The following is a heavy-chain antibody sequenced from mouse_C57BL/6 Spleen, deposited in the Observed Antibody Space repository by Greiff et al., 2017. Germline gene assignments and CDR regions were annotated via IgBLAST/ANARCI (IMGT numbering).Heavy chain of an antibody. Sequence: EVQLQQSGPELVKPGASVKISCKASGYTFTDYYMNWVKQSHGKSLEWIGDINPNNGGTSYNQKFKGKATLTVDKSSSTAYMELRSLTSEDSAVYYCALVYYYGSSYGSYAMDYWGQGTSVTVSS. CDR2: INPNNGGT. J-gene: IGHJ4*01. D-gene: IGHD1-1*01. V-gene: IGHV1-26*01. CDR3: ALVYYYGSSYGSYAMDY. CDR1: GYTFTDYY.